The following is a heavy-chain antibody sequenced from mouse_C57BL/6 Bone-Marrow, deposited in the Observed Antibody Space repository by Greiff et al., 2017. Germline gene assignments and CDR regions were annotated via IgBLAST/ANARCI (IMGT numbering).Heavy chain of an antibody. D-gene: IGHD1-2*01. CDR2: IHPHSGST. CDR1: GYTFTSYW. Sequence: QVQLQQPGAELVKPGASVKLSCKASGYTFTSYWMHWVKQRPGQGLEWIGMIHPHSGSTNYNEKFTSKATLTVDKSSSTAYMQLSSLTSEDSAVYYCARSGYNGPGYYFDYWGQGTTLTVSS. V-gene: IGHV1-64*01. CDR3: ARSGYNGPGYYFDY. J-gene: IGHJ2*01.